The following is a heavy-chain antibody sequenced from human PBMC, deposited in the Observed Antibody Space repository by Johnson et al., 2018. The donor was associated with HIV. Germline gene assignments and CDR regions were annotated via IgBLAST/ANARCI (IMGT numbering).Heavy chain of an antibody. D-gene: IGHD5-12*01. CDR3: ASQVRGLRLGVDAFDI. CDR1: GFTVSSNY. J-gene: IGHJ3*02. Sequence: EVQLVESGGGLIQPGGSLRLSCVGSGFTVSSNYMSWVRQAPGKGLEWVSVIYSGGSTYYADSVKGRFTISRDTSKNTLYFQMNGLRAEDTAVYYCASQVRGLRLGVDAFDIWGQGTLVTVSS. V-gene: IGHV3-53*01. CDR2: IYSGGST.